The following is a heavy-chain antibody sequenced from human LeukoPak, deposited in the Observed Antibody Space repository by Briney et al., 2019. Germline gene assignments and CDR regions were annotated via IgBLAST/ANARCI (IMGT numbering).Heavy chain of an antibody. CDR2: IYYSGST. Sequence: SQTLSLTCTVSGGSISSGDYYWSWIRQPPGKGLEWIGYIYYSGSTYYNPSLKSRVTISVDTSKNQFSLKLSSVTAADTAVYYCARKSQLWLKGWFDPWGQGTLVTVSS. D-gene: IGHD5-18*01. V-gene: IGHV4-30-4*08. J-gene: IGHJ5*02. CDR1: GGSISSGDYY. CDR3: ARKSQLWLKGWFDP.